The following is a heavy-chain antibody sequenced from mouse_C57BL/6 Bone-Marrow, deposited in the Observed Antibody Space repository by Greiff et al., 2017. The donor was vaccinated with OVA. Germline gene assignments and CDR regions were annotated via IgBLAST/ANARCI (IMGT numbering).Heavy chain of an antibody. CDR3: AMAQLRLRPYYFDY. J-gene: IGHJ2*01. Sequence: QVQLQQPGAELVKPGASVKVSCKASGYTFTSYWMHWVKQRPGQGLEWIGRIHPSDSDTNYNQKFKGKATLTVDKSSSTAYMQLSSLTSEDSAVYYCAMAQLRLRPYYFDYWGQGTTLTVSS. CDR1: GYTFTSYW. CDR2: IHPSDSDT. V-gene: IGHV1-74*01. D-gene: IGHD3-1*01.